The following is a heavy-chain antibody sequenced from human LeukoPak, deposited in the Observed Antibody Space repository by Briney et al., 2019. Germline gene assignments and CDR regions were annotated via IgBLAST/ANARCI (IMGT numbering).Heavy chain of an antibody. Sequence: GGSLRLSCAASGFTFSMSGMHWVRQAPGKGLEWVAVIRYDGSNKYYADSVKGRFTISRDNSKNTLYLQMNSLRAEDTAVYYCAKGPLITIFGVVIDDAFDIWGQGTMVTVSS. J-gene: IGHJ3*02. D-gene: IGHD3-3*01. V-gene: IGHV3-30*02. CDR3: AKGPLITIFGVVIDDAFDI. CDR2: IRYDGSNK. CDR1: GFTFSMSG.